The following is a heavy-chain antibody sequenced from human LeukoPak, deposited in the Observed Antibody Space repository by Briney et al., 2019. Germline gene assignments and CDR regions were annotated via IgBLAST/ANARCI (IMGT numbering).Heavy chain of an antibody. V-gene: IGHV1-46*01. CDR3: ARVSFWSGYHFDY. D-gene: IGHD3-3*01. CDR2: INPSGGST. J-gene: IGHJ4*02. Sequence: GASVKVSSTASGYTFTIYYMHWVRQAPGQGLEWMGIINPSGGSTSYAQKFQGRVTMTRDTSTSTVYMELSSLRSEDTAVYYCARVSFWSGYHFDYWGQGTLVTASS. CDR1: GYTFTIYY.